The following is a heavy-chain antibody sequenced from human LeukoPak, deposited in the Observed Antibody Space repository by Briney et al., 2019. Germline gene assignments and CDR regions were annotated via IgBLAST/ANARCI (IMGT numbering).Heavy chain of an antibody. CDR2: ISGSGGST. CDR1: GFTFSSYG. CDR3: AKGAVAGIGGIDY. V-gene: IGHV3-23*01. J-gene: IGHJ4*02. D-gene: IGHD6-19*01. Sequence: GGTLRLSCAASGFTFSSYGMSWVRQAPGKGLEWVSAISGSGGSTYYADSVKGRFTISRDNSKNTVYLQMNSLRAEDTAVYYCAKGAVAGIGGIDYWGQGTLVTVSS.